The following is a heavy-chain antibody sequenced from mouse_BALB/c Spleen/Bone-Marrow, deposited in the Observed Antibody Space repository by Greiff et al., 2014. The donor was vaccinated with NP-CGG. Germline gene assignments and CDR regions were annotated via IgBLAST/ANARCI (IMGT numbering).Heavy chain of an antibody. CDR3: ARDYYGSSYGFAY. V-gene: IGHV1-26*01. J-gene: IGHJ3*01. Sequence: VQLQQSGPELVKPGASMKISCKASGYSFTGYTMNWVKQSHEKSLEWIGLINPYNGGTSYNQKFKGKATLTVDKSSSTAYMELLSLTSEDSAVYYCARDYYGSSYGFAYWGQGTLATVSA. CDR2: INPYNGGT. CDR1: GYSFTGYT. D-gene: IGHD1-1*01.